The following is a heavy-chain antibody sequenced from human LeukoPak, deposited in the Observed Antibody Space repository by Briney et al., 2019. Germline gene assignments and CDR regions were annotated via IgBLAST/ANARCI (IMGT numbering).Heavy chain of an antibody. Sequence: PGGSLRLSCAASGFPLSSNYMSWVRQATRTGLEWVSDLYSGGSTYYADSVKGRFTISRDNSKNTLYLQMNSLRAEDTAVYYCARDRGYYDSSGYYHSNFDYWGQGTLVTVSS. D-gene: IGHD3-22*01. J-gene: IGHJ4*02. CDR1: GFPLSSNY. CDR2: LYSGGST. CDR3: ARDRGYYDSSGYYHSNFDY. V-gene: IGHV3-53*01.